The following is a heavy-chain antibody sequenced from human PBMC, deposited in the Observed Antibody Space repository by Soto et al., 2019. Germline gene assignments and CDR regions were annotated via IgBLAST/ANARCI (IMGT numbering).Heavy chain of an antibody. CDR3: ARQGIAPYYYYYYMDV. Sequence: SETLSLTCTVSGGSISSYYWSWIRQPPGKGLEWIGYIYYSGSTNYNPSLKSRVTISVNTSKNQFSLKLSSVTAADTAVYYCARQGIAPYYYYYYMDVWGKGTTVTVSS. V-gene: IGHV4-59*08. CDR2: IYYSGST. J-gene: IGHJ6*03. CDR1: GGSISSYY.